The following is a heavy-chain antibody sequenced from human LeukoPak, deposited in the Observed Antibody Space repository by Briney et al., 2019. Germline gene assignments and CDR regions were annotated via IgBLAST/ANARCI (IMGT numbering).Heavy chain of an antibody. V-gene: IGHV3-11*04. CDR2: ISRRNTNI. J-gene: IGHJ6*03. Sequence: PGGSLRLSCAASGFTFSDSNLSWIRQAPGKSLEWVSYISRRNTNIYYADSVKGRFTISRDNAKNSLYLQMNSLRAEDTAVFYCARDVHSYGYNPIGYYYYYMDVWGKGTTVTVSS. CDR3: ARDVHSYGYNPIGYYYYYMDV. D-gene: IGHD5-18*01. CDR1: GFTFSDSN.